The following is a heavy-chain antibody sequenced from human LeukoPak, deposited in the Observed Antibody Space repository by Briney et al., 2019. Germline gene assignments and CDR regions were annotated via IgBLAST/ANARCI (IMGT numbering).Heavy chain of an antibody. V-gene: IGHV1-18*01. D-gene: IGHD6-19*01. J-gene: IGHJ4*02. CDR1: GYDFTSVG. CDR2: ISPYNGNT. Sequence: ASVTVSCKASGYDFTSVGITWVRQAPGQGLEWMGWISPYNGNTRFVQKLQGRVTITTDTSTSTAYMELRSLRFDDTAVYYCARAGSGSGWYFDYWGQGTLVTVSS. CDR3: ARAGSGSGWYFDY.